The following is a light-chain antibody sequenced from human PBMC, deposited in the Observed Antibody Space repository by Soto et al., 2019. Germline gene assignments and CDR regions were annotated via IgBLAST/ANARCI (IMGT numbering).Light chain of an antibody. CDR3: QQYSGFSTT. Sequence: DIQMTQSPSTLSASVGDRVTITCRASQSISTWLAWYQQKPGKAPKLLIYKASTLESGLPSRFSGSGSGTEFTLTISSLQPDDFATYYCQQYSGFSTTFGQGTRVEVK. CDR1: QSISTW. V-gene: IGKV1-5*03. J-gene: IGKJ1*01. CDR2: KAS.